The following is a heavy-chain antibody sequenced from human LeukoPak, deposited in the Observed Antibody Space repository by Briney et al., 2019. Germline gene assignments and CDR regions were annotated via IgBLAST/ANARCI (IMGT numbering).Heavy chain of an antibody. CDR1: GFTFSSYW. Sequence: PGGSLRLSCVASGFTFSSYWMAWVRQAPGKGPEWVASIQQNGNEKYYVDSVKGRFTISKDNAKNLLFLQMNSLRVEDTAVYYCARDTRYYYDSSGSDYWGQGTLITVSS. CDR2: IQQNGNEK. J-gene: IGHJ4*02. D-gene: IGHD3-22*01. CDR3: ARDTRYYYDSSGSDY. V-gene: IGHV3-7*01.